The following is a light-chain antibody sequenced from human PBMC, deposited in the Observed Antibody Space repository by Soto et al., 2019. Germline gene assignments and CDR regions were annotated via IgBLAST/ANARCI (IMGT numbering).Light chain of an antibody. CDR1: QSVRGSY. J-gene: IGKJ3*01. Sequence: EIVLTQSPGTLSLSPGERATLSCRASQSVRGSYLAWYRQRPGQAPRLLIYGATSRATGIPDRFSGSGSGTDFTLTISRLEPEDFAVYYCQQSSNGATFGPGTKVDVK. CDR2: GAT. CDR3: QQSSNGAT. V-gene: IGKV3D-20*02.